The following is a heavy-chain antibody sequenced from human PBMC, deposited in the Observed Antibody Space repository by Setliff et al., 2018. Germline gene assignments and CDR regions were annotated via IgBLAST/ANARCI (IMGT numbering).Heavy chain of an antibody. CDR2: INPNSGDT. V-gene: IGHV1-2*02. J-gene: IGHJ4*02. D-gene: IGHD4-17*01. CDR3: AREVLSTVVACDY. CDR1: GYTFSSYG. Sequence: ASVKVSCKASGYTFSSYGITWLRQAPGQGLEWMGCINPNSGDTTFAQKLQGRVTITRDTSNITDYMDLSRLTFADTAVYYCAREVLSTVVACDYCGQGTLVTVSS.